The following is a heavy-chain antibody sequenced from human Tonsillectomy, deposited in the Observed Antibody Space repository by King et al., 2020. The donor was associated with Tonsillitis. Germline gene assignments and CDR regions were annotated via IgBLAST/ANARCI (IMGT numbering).Heavy chain of an antibody. CDR2: IYYGGNT. V-gene: IGHV4-59*01. J-gene: IGHJ5*02. Sequence: QLQESGPGLVKPSETLSLTCTVSGGSINNYYWNWIRQPPGKGLEWIGYIYYGGNTNYNPSLKSRVTISVDTSKKQFSLKVNSVTAADAAVYYCARGPMWDDRRWFDLWGQGTLVTVSS. CDR1: GGSINNYY. CDR3: ARGPMWDDRRWFDL. D-gene: IGHD1-26*01.